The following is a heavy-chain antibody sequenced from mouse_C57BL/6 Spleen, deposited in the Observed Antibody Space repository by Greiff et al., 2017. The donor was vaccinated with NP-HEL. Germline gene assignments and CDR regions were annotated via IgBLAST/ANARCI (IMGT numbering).Heavy chain of an antibody. CDR1: GYTFTSYW. Sequence: QVHVKQPGAELVKPGASVKLSCKASGYTFTSYWMQWVKQRPGQGLEWIGEIDPSDSYTNYNQKFKGKATLTVDTSSSTAYMQLSSLTSEDSAVYYCARSADYYGSSYRFAYWGQGTLVTVSA. CDR3: ARSADYYGSSYRFAY. CDR2: IDPSDSYT. D-gene: IGHD1-1*01. J-gene: IGHJ3*01. V-gene: IGHV1-50*01.